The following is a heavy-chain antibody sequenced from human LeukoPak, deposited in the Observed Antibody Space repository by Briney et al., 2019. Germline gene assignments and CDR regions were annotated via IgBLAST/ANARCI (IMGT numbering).Heavy chain of an antibody. CDR1: GFTFSSYW. CDR3: ATHSITMIVVVTLDY. J-gene: IGHJ4*02. CDR2: ISGSGGST. D-gene: IGHD3-22*01. Sequence: GGSLRLSCAASGFTFSSYWMHWVRQAPGKGLEWVSAISGSGGSTYYADSVKGRFTISRDNSKNTLYLQMNSLRAEDTAVYYCATHSITMIVVVTLDYWGQGTLVTVSS. V-gene: IGHV3-23*01.